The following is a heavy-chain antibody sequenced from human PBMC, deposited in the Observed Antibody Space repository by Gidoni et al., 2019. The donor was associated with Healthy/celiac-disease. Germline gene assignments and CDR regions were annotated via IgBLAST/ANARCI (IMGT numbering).Heavy chain of an antibody. J-gene: IGHJ6*02. V-gene: IGHV4-34*01. Sequence: WIGEINHSGSTNDNPTLKTRVNISVDTSKNKFSLKLSSVTAADTAVYYCARGPDAGGCYPTYYYYGMDVWGQGTTVTVSS. CDR2: INHSGST. CDR3: ARGPDAGGCYPTYYYYGMDV. D-gene: IGHD6-19*01.